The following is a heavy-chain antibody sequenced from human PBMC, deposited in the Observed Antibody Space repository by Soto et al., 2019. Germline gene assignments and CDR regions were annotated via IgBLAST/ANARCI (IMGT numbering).Heavy chain of an antibody. D-gene: IGHD1-26*01. J-gene: IGHJ4*02. V-gene: IGHV3-23*01. CDR2: ISGSGGST. CDR1: GFTFRSYA. Sequence: GGSLRLSCAASGFTFRSYAMSWVRQAPGKGLEWVSVISGSGGSTYYADSVKGRFTISRDNSKNTMYLQMNSLRAEDTALYSCAKGLNVAPWELLLDNWGQGTLVTVSS. CDR3: AKGLNVAPWELLLDN.